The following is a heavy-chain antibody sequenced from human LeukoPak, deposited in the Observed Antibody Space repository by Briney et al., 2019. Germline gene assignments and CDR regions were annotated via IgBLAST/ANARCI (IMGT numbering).Heavy chain of an antibody. V-gene: IGHV2-5*02. D-gene: IGHD3-16*02. CDR3: AHFRLITFGGVIVLDAFDI. Sequence: SGPTLVKPTPTLTLTCTFSGFSLSTRGVGVGWIRQPPGKALEWLALIYWDDDNRYSPSLKSRLAITKDTSKNQVVLTMTNMDPVDTATYYCAHFRLITFGGVIVLDAFDIWGQGTMVTVSS. CDR2: IYWDDDN. CDR1: GFSLSTRGVG. J-gene: IGHJ3*02.